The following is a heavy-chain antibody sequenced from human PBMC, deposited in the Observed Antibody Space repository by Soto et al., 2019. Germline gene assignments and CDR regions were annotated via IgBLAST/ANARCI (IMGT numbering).Heavy chain of an antibody. Sequence: ASVEVSCRASGYTFTSYYMHWVRQAPGEGLEWMGIINASGGSTSYAQKFQGRVTMTSDTSTSTAYMELSSLRSEDTAVYYCASHLHPVAAHSIAAAGENTRFDPWGQGTLVTVSS. CDR1: GYTFTSYY. J-gene: IGHJ5*02. D-gene: IGHD6-13*01. CDR3: ASHLHPVAAHSIAAAGENTRFDP. CDR2: INASGGST. V-gene: IGHV1-46*01.